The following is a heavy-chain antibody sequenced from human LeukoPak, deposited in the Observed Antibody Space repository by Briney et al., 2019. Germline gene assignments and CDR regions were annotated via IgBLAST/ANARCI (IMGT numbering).Heavy chain of an antibody. J-gene: IGHJ4*02. Sequence: GGSLRLSCAASGFTLSSYWMSWVRQAPGKGLEWVANIKGDGSEKYYVDSVKGRFSISRDNAKTSLYLQMNSLRVEDTAVYYCVRDDGATKPCWGQGTLVTVSS. CDR2: IKGDGSEK. CDR3: VRDDGATKPC. D-gene: IGHD1-26*01. V-gene: IGHV3-7*01. CDR1: GFTLSSYW.